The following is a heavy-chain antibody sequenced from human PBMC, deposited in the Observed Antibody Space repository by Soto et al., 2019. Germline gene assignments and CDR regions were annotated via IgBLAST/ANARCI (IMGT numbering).Heavy chain of an antibody. CDR1: GYTFTSYG. D-gene: IGHD6-19*01. CDR2: ISAYNGNT. V-gene: IGHV1-18*01. J-gene: IGHJ1*01. CDR3: ARDPQAVAGTRSAEYFQH. Sequence: QVQLVQSGAEVKKPGASVKVSCKASGYTFTSYGISWVRQAPGQGLEWMGWISAYNGNTNYAQKLQGRVTMTTDTSTSRANMELRSLRSDDTAVYYCARDPQAVAGTRSAEYFQHWGQGTLVTVSS.